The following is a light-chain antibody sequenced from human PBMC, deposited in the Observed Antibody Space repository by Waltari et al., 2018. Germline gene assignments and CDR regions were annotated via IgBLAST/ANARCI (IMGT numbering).Light chain of an antibody. J-gene: IGKJ1*01. CDR3: QQYRSYWT. Sequence: DIQMTQSPSTLSASVGDRVNITCRASQTITNWVAWYQQKPGKAPELLIYQVSNLQTGVPSRFSGGGSGAEYTLTISSLQADDFATYYCQQYRSYWTSGQGTKVEMK. CDR1: QTITNW. CDR2: QVS. V-gene: IGKV1-5*03.